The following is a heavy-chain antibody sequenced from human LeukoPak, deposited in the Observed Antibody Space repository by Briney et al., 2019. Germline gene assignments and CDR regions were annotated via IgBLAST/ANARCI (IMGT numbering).Heavy chain of an antibody. D-gene: IGHD2-21*02. CDR2: INPNSGGT. CDR3: ARIGHCGGDCYHAFDI. J-gene: IGHJ3*02. CDR1: GYTFTGYY. Sequence: GASVKVSCKASGYTFTGYYMHWVRQAPGQGLEWMGWINPNSGGTNYAQKFQGRVTMTRDTSISTAYMELSRLRSDDTAVYYCARIGHCGGDCYHAFDIWGQGTMVTVSS. V-gene: IGHV1-2*02.